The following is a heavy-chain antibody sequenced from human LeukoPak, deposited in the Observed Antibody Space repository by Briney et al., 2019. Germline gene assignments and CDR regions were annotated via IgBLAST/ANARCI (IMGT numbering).Heavy chain of an antibody. D-gene: IGHD3-22*01. CDR2: ISYDGSNK. Sequence: GRSLRLSCAASGFTFSSYGMHWVRQAPGKGLEWVAVISYDGSNKYYADSVKGRFTISRDNSKNTLYLQMNSLRAEDTAVYYCAKDLRYYDSSGYFDYWGQGTLVTVSS. CDR3: AKDLRYYDSSGYFDY. V-gene: IGHV3-30*18. CDR1: GFTFSSYG. J-gene: IGHJ4*02.